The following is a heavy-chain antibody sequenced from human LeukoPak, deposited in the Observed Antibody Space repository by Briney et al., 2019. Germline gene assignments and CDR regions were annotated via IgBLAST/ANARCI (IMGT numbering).Heavy chain of an antibody. CDR2: TRNKPNGYTT. CDR3: VRVRPGDYFDY. CDR1: GFSITDHY. J-gene: IGHJ4*02. Sequence: GGSLRLSCAASGFSITDHYMDWVRQAPGKGLESVGRTRNKPNGYTTDYGTSVKGRFIVSRDDSENSLYLHMNGLKTADTAGYYCVRVRPGDYFDYWGQGTLVTVSS. D-gene: IGHD4-17*01. V-gene: IGHV3-72*01.